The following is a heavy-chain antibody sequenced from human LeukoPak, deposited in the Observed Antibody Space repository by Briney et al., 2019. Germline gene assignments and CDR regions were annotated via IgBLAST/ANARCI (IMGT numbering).Heavy chain of an antibody. CDR3: ARDLSPEPRPHNWFDP. Sequence: SETLSLTCTVSGGSISSGSYYWSWIRQPAGKGLEWIGRIYTSGSTNYNPSLKSRVTISVDTSKNQFSLKLSSVTAADTAVYYCARDLSPEPRPHNWFDPWGQGTLVTVSS. J-gene: IGHJ5*02. CDR2: IYTSGST. V-gene: IGHV4-61*02. D-gene: IGHD1-14*01. CDR1: GGSISSGSYY.